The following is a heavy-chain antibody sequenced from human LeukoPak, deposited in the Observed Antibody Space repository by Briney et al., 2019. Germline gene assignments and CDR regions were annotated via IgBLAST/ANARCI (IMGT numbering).Heavy chain of an antibody. Sequence: ASVKVSCKASGYTFTGYYMHWVRQATGQGLEWMGWMNPNSGNTGYVQKFQGRVTMTRNTSISTAYMELSSLRSEDTAVYYCARLVVTPSVYYYYYMDVWGKGTTVTISS. J-gene: IGHJ6*03. CDR2: MNPNSGNT. V-gene: IGHV1-8*02. CDR3: ARLVVTPSVYYYYYMDV. CDR1: GYTFTGYY. D-gene: IGHD4-23*01.